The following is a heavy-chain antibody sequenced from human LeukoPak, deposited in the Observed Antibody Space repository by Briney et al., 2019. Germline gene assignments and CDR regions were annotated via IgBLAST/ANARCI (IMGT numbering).Heavy chain of an antibody. CDR1: GFTFSDYY. V-gene: IGHV3-7*01. CDR2: INQDGSEK. J-gene: IGHJ6*02. CDR3: AKDQVVTPYYYYYGMDV. D-gene: IGHD4-23*01. Sequence: GGSLRLSCAASGFTFSDYYMTWIRQAPGKGLEWVANINQDGSEKYYADSVKGRFTISRDNSKNTLYLQMNSLRAEDTAVYYCAKDQVVTPYYYYYGMDVWGQGTTVTVSS.